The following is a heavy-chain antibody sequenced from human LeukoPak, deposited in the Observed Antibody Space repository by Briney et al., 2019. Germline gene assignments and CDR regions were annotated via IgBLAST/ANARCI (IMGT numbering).Heavy chain of an antibody. CDR2: ISYDGNNK. Sequence: GRSLRLSCAASGSTFSSYGMHWVRQAPGKGLEWVAVISYDGNNKYYADSVKGRFTISRDNSKNTLYLQMNSLRAEDTAVYYCAKEVEWELPASDYWGQGTLVTVSS. CDR3: AKEVEWELPASDY. D-gene: IGHD1-26*01. CDR1: GSTFSSYG. V-gene: IGHV3-30*18. J-gene: IGHJ4*02.